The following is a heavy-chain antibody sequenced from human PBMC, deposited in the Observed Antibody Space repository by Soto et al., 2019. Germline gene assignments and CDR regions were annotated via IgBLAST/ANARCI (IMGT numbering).Heavy chain of an antibody. D-gene: IGHD2-8*01. J-gene: IGHJ4*02. CDR1: GYTFTTFG. CDR3: AREYCANGVCYLPDY. Sequence: EASVKVSCKASGYTFTTFGISWVRQAPGQGLEWMGWISTYNGNTYYEQKFQGRVTMTTDTSTSTAYMEVTSLRSDDTAVYYCAREYCANGVCYLPDYWGQGILVTVSS. V-gene: IGHV1-18*01. CDR2: ISTYNGNT.